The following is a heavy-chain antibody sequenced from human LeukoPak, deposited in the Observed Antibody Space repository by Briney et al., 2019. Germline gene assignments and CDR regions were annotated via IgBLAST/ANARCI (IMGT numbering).Heavy chain of an antibody. V-gene: IGHV4-61*02. CDR3: ARDRSSYMDV. CDR2: IYTSGST. J-gene: IGHJ6*03. D-gene: IGHD3-10*01. Sequence: PSETLSLTCTVSGGSISSAAYYWSWIRQPAGKALEWIGRIYTSGSTDYNPSLKSRVTISVDTSKNQFSLKLSSVTAADTAVYYCARDRSSYMDVWGKGTTVTISS. CDR1: GGSISSAAYY.